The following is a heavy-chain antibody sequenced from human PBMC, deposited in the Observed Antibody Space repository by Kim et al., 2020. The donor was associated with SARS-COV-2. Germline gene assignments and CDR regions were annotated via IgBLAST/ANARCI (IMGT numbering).Heavy chain of an antibody. Sequence: SETLSLTCAVYGGSFSGYYWSWIRQPPGKGLEWIGEINHSGSTNYNPSLKSRVTISVDTPKNQFSLKLSSVTAADTAVYFCVRALDHWGQGTLVTVSS. CDR1: GGSFSGYY. V-gene: IGHV4-34*01. CDR2: INHSGST. J-gene: IGHJ4*02. CDR3: VRALDH.